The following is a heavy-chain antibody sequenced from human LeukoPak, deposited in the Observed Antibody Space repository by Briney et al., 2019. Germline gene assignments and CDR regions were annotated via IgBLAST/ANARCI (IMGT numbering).Heavy chain of an antibody. J-gene: IGHJ4*02. CDR2: ISWISGSI. D-gene: IGHD3-10*01. CDR3: AKDRVWFWASWFDY. V-gene: IGHV3-9*01. CDR1: GFTFDDYA. Sequence: GRSLRLSCAASGFTFDDYAMHWVRQAPGKGLEWVSGISWISGSIGYADSVKGRFTISRDNAKNYLYLQMNSLRAEDTALCYCAKDRVWFWASWFDYWGQGTLVTVPS.